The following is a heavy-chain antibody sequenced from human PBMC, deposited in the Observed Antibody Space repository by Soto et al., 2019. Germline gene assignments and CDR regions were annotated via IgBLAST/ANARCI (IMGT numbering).Heavy chain of an antibody. V-gene: IGHV4-39*01. CDR2: IYYSGST. D-gene: IGHD6-19*01. Sequence: SETLSLTCTVSGGSISSSSYYWGWIRQPPGKGLEWIGSIYYSGSTYYNPSLKSRVTISVDTSKNQFSLKLSSVTAADTAVYYCARLGSLYSSVLGYFQHWGQGTLVTVSS. CDR3: ARLGSLYSSVLGYFQH. CDR1: GGSISSSSYY. J-gene: IGHJ1*01.